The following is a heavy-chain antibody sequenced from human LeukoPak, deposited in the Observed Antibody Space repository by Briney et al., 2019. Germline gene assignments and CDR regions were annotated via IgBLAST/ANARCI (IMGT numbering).Heavy chain of an antibody. J-gene: IGHJ5*02. V-gene: IGHV3-48*03. CDR1: GFTFSDYE. CDR3: ARDSPTSTQYIGFDP. D-gene: IGHD5/OR15-5a*01. CDR2: ISTSGTNM. Sequence: PGGSLRLSCAASGFTFSDYEMNWVRQAPGKGLEWVSYISTSGTNMYYAESVRGRFTISRDDAKDSLYLEMNSLRAEDTALYYCARDSPTSTQYIGFDPWGQGTLVTASS.